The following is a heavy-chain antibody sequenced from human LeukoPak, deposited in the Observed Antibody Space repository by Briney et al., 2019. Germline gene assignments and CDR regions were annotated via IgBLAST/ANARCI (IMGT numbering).Heavy chain of an antibody. V-gene: IGHV3-23*01. CDR1: GFTFSSYA. Sequence: GGSLRLSCAASGFTFSSYAMSWVRQAPGKGLEWVSAISGSGGSTYYADSVKGRFTISRDNAKNSLYLQMNSLRAEDTAVYYCARDVRYYYDSSGYYYEGSPYFDYWGQGTLVTVSS. CDR3: ARDVRYYYDSSGYYYEGSPYFDY. CDR2: ISGSGGST. J-gene: IGHJ4*02. D-gene: IGHD3-22*01.